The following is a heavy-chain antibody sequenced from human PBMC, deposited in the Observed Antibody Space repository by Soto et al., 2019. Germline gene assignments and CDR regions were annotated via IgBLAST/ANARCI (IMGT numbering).Heavy chain of an antibody. J-gene: IGHJ6*02. CDR1: GFTFSSYA. D-gene: IGHD6-13*01. Sequence: PGGSLRLSCAASGFTFSSYAMSWVRQAPGKGLEWVSAISGSGGSTYYADSVKGRFTISRDNSKNTLYLQMNSLRAEDTAVYYCAVSGYSSSWYYGMDVWGQGTTVTVSS. V-gene: IGHV3-23*01. CDR3: AVSGYSSSWYYGMDV. CDR2: ISGSGGST.